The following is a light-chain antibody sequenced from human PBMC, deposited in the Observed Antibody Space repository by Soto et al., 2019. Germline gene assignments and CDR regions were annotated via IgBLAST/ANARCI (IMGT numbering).Light chain of an antibody. J-gene: IGKJ2*01. CDR3: QQSYSTPQNP. CDR1: QSIGYY. CDR2: AAS. V-gene: IGKV1-39*01. Sequence: DIQMTQSPSSLSASVGDRVTITCRASQSIGYYLNWYQQKPGTAPKLLIYAASSLQSGVPSSFSGSGSGTDFTLTISSLQPEDFATYYFQQSYSTPQNPVGQGTKLEIK.